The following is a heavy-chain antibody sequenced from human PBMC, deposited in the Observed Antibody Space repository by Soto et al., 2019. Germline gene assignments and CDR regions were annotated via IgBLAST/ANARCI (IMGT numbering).Heavy chain of an antibody. CDR2: IYHSGST. Sequence: SDALSPPYSYSGCRISTSNWRTWIRQPPGKGLEWIGEIYHSGSTNYNPSLKSRVSMSVDKSKNQFSLRLTSVTAADTAVYYCARSGYGSGSYPVLSWGQG. J-gene: IGHJ5*02. CDR3: ARSGYGSGSYPVLS. D-gene: IGHD3-10*01. V-gene: IGHV4-4*02. CDR1: GCRISTSNW.